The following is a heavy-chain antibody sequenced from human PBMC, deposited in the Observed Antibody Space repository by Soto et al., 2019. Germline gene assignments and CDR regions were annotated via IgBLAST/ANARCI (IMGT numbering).Heavy chain of an antibody. Sequence: SETLSLTCTVSGGSIRSYYWSWIRQPPGKGLEWIGYIYYSGSTNYNPSLKSRVTISVDTSKNQFSLKLSSVTAADTAVYYCASTGYSSGWFWFDPWGQGTLVTVSS. D-gene: IGHD6-19*01. J-gene: IGHJ5*02. CDR3: ASTGYSSGWFWFDP. CDR1: GGSIRSYY. CDR2: IYYSGST. V-gene: IGHV4-59*01.